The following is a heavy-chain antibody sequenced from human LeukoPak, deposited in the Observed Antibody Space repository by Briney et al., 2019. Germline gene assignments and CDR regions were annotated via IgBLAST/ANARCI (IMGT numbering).Heavy chain of an antibody. J-gene: IGHJ4*02. CDR2: ISGSGGST. CDR1: GFTFSSYA. Sequence: GGSLRLSCAASGFTFSSYAMSWVRQAPGKGLEWVSAISGSGGSTYYADPVRGRFTISRDNSKDTLYLQMNSLRAEDTAIYYCAKGITWIQLWLADYWGQGTLVTVSS. V-gene: IGHV3-23*01. D-gene: IGHD5-18*01. CDR3: AKGITWIQLWLADY.